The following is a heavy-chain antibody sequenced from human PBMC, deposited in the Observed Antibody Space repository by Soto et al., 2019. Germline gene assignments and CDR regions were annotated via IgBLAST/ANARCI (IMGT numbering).Heavy chain of an antibody. D-gene: IGHD3-22*01. CDR2: IIPIFGTA. J-gene: IGHJ6*02. Sequence: QVQLMQSGAEVKKPGSSVKVSCKASGGTFSSYAISWVRQAPGQGLEWMGGIIPIFGTANYAQKFQGRVTITADESTSTAYMELSSLRSEDTAVYYCARADSSGYYYYYYYGMDVWGQGTTVTVSS. CDR3: ARADSSGYYYYYYYGMDV. V-gene: IGHV1-69*01. CDR1: GGTFSSYA.